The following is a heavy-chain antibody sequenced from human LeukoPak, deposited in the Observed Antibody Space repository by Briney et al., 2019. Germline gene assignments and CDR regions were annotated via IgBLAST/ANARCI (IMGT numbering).Heavy chain of an antibody. CDR2: ISYDGSNK. D-gene: IGHD3-3*01. CDR3: ARGAIEYYDFWSGYYQPRIDAFDI. Sequence: QPGGSLRLSCAASGFTFSSYAMHWVRQAPGKGLEWVAVISYDGSNKYYADSVKGRFTISRDNSKNTLYLQMNSLRAEDTAVYFCARGAIEYYDFWSGYYQPRIDAFDIWGQGTMVTVSS. V-gene: IGHV3-30-3*01. CDR1: GFTFSSYA. J-gene: IGHJ3*02.